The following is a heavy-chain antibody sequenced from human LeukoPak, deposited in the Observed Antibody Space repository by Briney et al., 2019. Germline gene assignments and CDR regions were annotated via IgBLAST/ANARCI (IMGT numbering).Heavy chain of an antibody. D-gene: IGHD1-26*01. CDR2: ISDSGST. Sequence: SETLSLTRTVSGDSFSSYYWSWIRQSPGKGLEWIAYISDSGSTNHNPSLKSRVTISVDTSKKQLSLKLSSVTAADTAVYYCARHSGLYSDFYFDYWGQGTLVTVSS. V-gene: IGHV4-59*08. CDR3: ARHSGLYSDFYFDY. CDR1: GDSFSSYY. J-gene: IGHJ4*02.